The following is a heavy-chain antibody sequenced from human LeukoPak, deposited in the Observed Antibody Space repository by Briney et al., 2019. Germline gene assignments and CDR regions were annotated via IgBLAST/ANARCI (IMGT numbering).Heavy chain of an antibody. V-gene: IGHV4-59*01. D-gene: IGHD5-18*01. J-gene: IGHJ5*02. Sequence: PSETLSLTSTVSGGSISSYYWSWIRQPPGKGLEWIGYIYYSGSTNYNPSLKSRVTISVDTSKNQFSLKLSSVTAADTAVYYCATGGYSDGYGWFDPWGQGTLVTVSS. CDR2: IYYSGST. CDR1: GGSISSYY. CDR3: ATGGYSDGYGWFDP.